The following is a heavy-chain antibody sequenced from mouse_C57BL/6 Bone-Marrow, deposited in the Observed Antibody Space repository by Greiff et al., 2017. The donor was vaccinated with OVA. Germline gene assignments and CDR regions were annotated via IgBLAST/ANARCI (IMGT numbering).Heavy chain of an antibody. CDR2: IYPGSGNT. CDR1: GYTFTDYY. V-gene: IGHV1-76*01. CDR3: ASIYYGNYGYAMDY. J-gene: IGHJ4*01. Sequence: QVQLQQSGAELVRPGASVKLSCKASGYTFTDYYINWVKQRPGQGLEWIARIYPGSGNTYYNEKFKGKATLTAEKSSSTAYMQLSSLTSEDSAVYFCASIYYGNYGYAMDYWGQGTSVTVSS. D-gene: IGHD2-1*01.